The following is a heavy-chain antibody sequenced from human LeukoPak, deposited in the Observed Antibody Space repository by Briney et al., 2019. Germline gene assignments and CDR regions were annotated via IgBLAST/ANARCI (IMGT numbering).Heavy chain of an antibody. Sequence: SETLSLTCTVSGGSISTYYWSWIRQPPGKGLEWIGYIYYTGSTNYNPSLKSRVTISVDTSKTQFSLKLSSVTAADTAVYYCARRDSWGSSGNAFDVWGQGTMVTVSS. CDR2: IYYTGST. J-gene: IGHJ3*01. V-gene: IGHV4-59*08. D-gene: IGHD5-24*01. CDR1: GGSISTYY. CDR3: ARRDSWGSSGNAFDV.